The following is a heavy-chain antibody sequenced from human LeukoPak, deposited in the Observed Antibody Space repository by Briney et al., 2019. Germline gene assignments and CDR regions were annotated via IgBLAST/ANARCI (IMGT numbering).Heavy chain of an antibody. CDR1: GFTFSSYA. Sequence: GGSLRLSCAASGFTFSSYAMSWVRQAPGKGLEWVSAISSSGGSTYYADSVKGRFTISRDNSKNTLYLQMNSLRAEDTAVYYCAKDGVGGYFDWLFCSYFDDCGQGTLVTVSS. CDR3: AKDGVGGYFDWLFCSYFDD. CDR2: ISSSGGST. V-gene: IGHV3-23*01. J-gene: IGHJ4*01. D-gene: IGHD3-9*01.